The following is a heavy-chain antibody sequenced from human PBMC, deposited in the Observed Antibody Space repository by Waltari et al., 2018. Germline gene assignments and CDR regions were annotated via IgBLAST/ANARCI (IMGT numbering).Heavy chain of an antibody. J-gene: IGHJ3*01. CDR3: ATYIGASLGTAAFDV. CDR2: LSYTGAT. CDR1: GVSITSDRHY. V-gene: IGHV4-39*01. D-gene: IGHD5-12*01. Sequence: QLQLQESGPGLVKPSETLSLTCSVSGVSITSDRHYWGWIRHPPGQGLEWIATLSYTGATYSSPSRKDRVTISRDTYKNQVSLHLGSVTAADTAVYYCATYIGASLGTAAFDVWGQGTMVTVSS.